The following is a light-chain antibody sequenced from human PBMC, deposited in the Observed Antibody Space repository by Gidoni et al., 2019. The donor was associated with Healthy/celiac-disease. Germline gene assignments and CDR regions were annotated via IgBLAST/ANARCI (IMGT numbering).Light chain of an antibody. J-gene: IGLJ3*02. V-gene: IGLV1-40*01. CDR1: SSTIGAGYD. CDR2: GNS. CDR3: QSYDSSLSGSWV. Sequence: QSVLTQPPSVSGAPGQRVTISCTGSSSTIGAGYDVHWYKQLPGTAPKLLIYGNSNRPSGVPDRFSGSKSGTSASLAITGLQAEDEADYYCQSYDSSLSGSWVFGGGTKLTVL.